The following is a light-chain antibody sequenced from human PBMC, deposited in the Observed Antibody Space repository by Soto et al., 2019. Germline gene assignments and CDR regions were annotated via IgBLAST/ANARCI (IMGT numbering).Light chain of an antibody. Sequence: DIQMTQSPSTLSASVGDRVTITCRASQSISSWLAWYQQKPGKAPKLLIYDASSLESAVPSRFSGSGSGTEFTLTISSLQPDDFATYYCQQYNSYSSVTFGQGTKLEIK. CDR3: QQYNSYSSVT. V-gene: IGKV1-5*01. CDR2: DAS. CDR1: QSISSW. J-gene: IGKJ2*01.